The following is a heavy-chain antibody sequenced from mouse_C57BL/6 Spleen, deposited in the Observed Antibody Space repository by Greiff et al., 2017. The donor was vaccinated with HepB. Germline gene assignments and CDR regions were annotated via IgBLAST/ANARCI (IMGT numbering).Heavy chain of an antibody. CDR1: GFTFSSYG. CDR3: ARHEAAY. Sequence: EVQVVESGGDLVKPGGSLKLSCAASGFTFSSYGMSWVRQTPDKRLEWVATISSGGSYTYYPDSVKGRFTISRDNAKNTLYLQMSSLKSEDTAMYYCARHEAAYWGQGTLVTVSA. J-gene: IGHJ3*01. CDR2: ISSGGSYT. V-gene: IGHV5-6*01.